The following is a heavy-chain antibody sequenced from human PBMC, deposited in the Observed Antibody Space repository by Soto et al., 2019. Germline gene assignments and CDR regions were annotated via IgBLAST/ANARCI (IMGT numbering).Heavy chain of an antibody. CDR3: ASIVVPAAPFDY. D-gene: IGHD2-2*01. CDR1: GGSISCVGYY. Sequence: SETVSLTCTVSGGSISCVGYYWSWIRQHPGKGLEWIGYIYYSGSTYYNPSLKSRVTISVDTSKNQFSLKLSSVTAADTAVYYCASIVVPAAPFDYWRQGTLVTVSS. V-gene: IGHV4-31*03. J-gene: IGHJ4*02. CDR2: IYYSGST.